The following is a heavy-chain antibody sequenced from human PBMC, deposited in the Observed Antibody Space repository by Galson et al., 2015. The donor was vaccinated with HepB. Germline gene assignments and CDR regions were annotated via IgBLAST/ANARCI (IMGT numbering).Heavy chain of an antibody. J-gene: IGHJ4*02. V-gene: IGHV3-23*01. CDR2: VSGSGTSI. D-gene: IGHD3-3*01. CDR3: AKEGFWDDFWRGPFLFDY. CDR1: GFTFSNYA. Sequence: SLRLSCAASGFTFSNYAMSWVRQAPGKGLGWVSTVSGSGTSIYYADSVKGRFTISRDNSKKTVYLQMNSLRAEDTAVYYCAKEGFWDDFWRGPFLFDYWGQGILVTVSS.